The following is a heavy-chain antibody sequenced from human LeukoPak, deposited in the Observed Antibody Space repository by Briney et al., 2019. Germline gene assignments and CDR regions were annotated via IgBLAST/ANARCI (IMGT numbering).Heavy chain of an antibody. CDR1: GYTFTGYY. J-gene: IGHJ4*02. CDR2: INPNSGGT. V-gene: IGHV1-2*04. D-gene: IGHD2-2*01. Sequence: ASVKVSCKASGYTFTGYYMHWVRQAPGQGLEWMGWINPNSGGTNYAQKFQGWVTMTRDTSISTAYMELSRLRSDDTAVYYCARGGEGYCSSTSCYPIQFDYWGQGTLVTVSS. CDR3: ARGGEGYCSSTSCYPIQFDY.